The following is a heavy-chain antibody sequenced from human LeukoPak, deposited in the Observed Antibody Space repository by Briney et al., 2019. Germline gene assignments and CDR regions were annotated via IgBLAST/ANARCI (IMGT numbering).Heavy chain of an antibody. V-gene: IGHV3-66*01. CDR3: ARGPQFSGPGWFDP. J-gene: IGHJ5*02. CDR2: VYSGDTDEYT. Sequence: GGSLRLSCAASGFTVSANYMSWVRQAPGKGLEWLSVVYSGDTDEYTYYAESVKGRFTISRDNTKDSLYLQMNSLRAEDTAIYYCARGPQFSGPGWFDPWGQGTLVTVSS. CDR1: GFTVSANY. D-gene: IGHD3-10*01.